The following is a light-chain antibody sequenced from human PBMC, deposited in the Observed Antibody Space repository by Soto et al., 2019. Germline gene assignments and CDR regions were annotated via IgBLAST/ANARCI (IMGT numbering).Light chain of an antibody. CDR2: AAS. CDR1: QDISSC. CDR3: QQANRFPLT. Sequence: DIQMTQSPSSVSASVGDRVTITCRASQDISSCLAWYQHKTGKAPSLLIYAASTLQSGVPSRFRGSGSGTEFAITIAGLESEDFATYYCQQANRFPLTFGGGTKGEIK. J-gene: IGKJ4*01. V-gene: IGKV1D-12*01.